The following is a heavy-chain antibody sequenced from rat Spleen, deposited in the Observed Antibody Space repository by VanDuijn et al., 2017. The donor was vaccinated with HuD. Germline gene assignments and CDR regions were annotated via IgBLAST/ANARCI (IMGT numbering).Heavy chain of an antibody. Sequence: EVQLVESDGGLVQPGRSLTLSCAASGFTFSNFPMAWVRQAPTKGLEWVASISYDGGSTYYRDSVKGRFTISRDIAKSILFLEMDSLRSEDTATYYCARAGYLRDWYFDFWGPGTMVTVSS. CDR2: ISYDGGST. D-gene: IGHD2-2*01. CDR1: GFTFSNFP. J-gene: IGHJ1*01. CDR3: ARAGYLRDWYFDF. V-gene: IGHV5-20*01.